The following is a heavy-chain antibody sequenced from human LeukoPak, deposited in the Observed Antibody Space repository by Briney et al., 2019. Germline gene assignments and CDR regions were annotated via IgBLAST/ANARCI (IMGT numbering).Heavy chain of an antibody. CDR1: GGSISGYY. D-gene: IGHD3-3*01. J-gene: IGHJ2*01. CDR3: ARENYDFNWYFDL. CDR2: IYTSGST. Sequence: SSETLSLTCTVSGGSISGYYWSWIRQPAGKGLEWIGRIYTSGSTNYNPSLKSRVTISVDTSKNQFSLKLSSVTAADTAVYYCARENYDFNWYFDLWGRGTLVTVSS. V-gene: IGHV4-4*07.